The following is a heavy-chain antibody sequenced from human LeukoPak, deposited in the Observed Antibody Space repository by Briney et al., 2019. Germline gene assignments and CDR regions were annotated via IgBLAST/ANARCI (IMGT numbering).Heavy chain of an antibody. CDR2: INSDGSST. J-gene: IGHJ4*02. CDR1: GFTVSSNY. D-gene: IGHD6-19*01. CDR3: ARVINSGWLGELSD. V-gene: IGHV3-74*01. Sequence: GGSLRLSCAASGFTVSSNYMSWVRQAPGKGLVWVSRINSDGSSTTYADSVKGRFTISRDNAKNTLYLQMNSLRAEDTAVYYCARVINSGWLGELSDWGQGTLVTVSS.